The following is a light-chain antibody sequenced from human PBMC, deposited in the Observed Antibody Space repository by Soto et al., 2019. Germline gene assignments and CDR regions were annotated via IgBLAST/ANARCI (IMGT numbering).Light chain of an antibody. Sequence: EIVMTQSPATLSVSPWERATLCCRSSQSVSSNLAWYQQKPGQAPRLLIYGASTRATGIPARFSGSGSGTEFTLTISSLQSEDFAVYYCQQYNNWPPITFGQGTRLEIK. CDR1: QSVSSN. CDR2: GAS. CDR3: QQYNNWPPIT. V-gene: IGKV3-15*01. J-gene: IGKJ5*01.